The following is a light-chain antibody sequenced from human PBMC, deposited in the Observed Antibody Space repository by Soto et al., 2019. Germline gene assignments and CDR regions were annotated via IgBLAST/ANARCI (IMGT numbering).Light chain of an antibody. CDR2: EVN. Sequence: QSALTQPASVSGSPGQSITISCTGTSSDVGGYKYVSWYQQHPGKAPKLMIYEVNNRPSGVSDRFSGSKSGNTASLTISGLQAEDEADYYCSSYTVSNSMLFGGGTKLTVL. J-gene: IGLJ2*01. V-gene: IGLV2-14*01. CDR3: SSYTVSNSML. CDR1: SSDVGGYKY.